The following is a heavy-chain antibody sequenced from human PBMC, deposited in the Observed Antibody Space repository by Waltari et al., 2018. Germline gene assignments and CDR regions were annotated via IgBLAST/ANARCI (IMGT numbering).Heavy chain of an antibody. V-gene: IGHV3-30-3*01. CDR1: GFTFSSYA. D-gene: IGHD3-16*01. CDR3: AGGGMQTDWYFDL. J-gene: IGHJ2*01. CDR2: ISYDGSNK. Sequence: QVQLVESGGGVVQPGRSLRLSCAASGFTFSSYAMHWVRQAPGKGLEGVAVISYDGSNKYYADSVKDRFTISRDNSKNTLYLQMNSLRAEDTAVYYCAGGGMQTDWYFDLWGRGTLVTVSS.